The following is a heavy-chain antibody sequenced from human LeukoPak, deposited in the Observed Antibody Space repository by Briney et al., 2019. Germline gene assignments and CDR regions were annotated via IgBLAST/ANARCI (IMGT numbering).Heavy chain of an antibody. Sequence: GGSLRLSCAATGFPFRRHAIRWLRQAPGKGLEWVSSFFTDGHNAYDADSAKDRFTISRDNSENMLYLLTNSLRAENTATYYCAKSLHDYHESWSEFRGFDIWGQGTVVTVSS. D-gene: IGHD4-11*01. V-gene: IGHV3-23*05. CDR1: GFPFRRHA. CDR2: FFTDGHNA. CDR3: AKSLHDYHESWSEFRGFDI. J-gene: IGHJ3*02.